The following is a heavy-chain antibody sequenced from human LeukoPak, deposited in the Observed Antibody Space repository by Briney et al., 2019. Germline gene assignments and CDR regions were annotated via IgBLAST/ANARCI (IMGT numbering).Heavy chain of an antibody. CDR1: GHSNSSYY. J-gene: IGHJ4*02. Sequence: SETLSLPCTLPGHSNSSYYWTWRRQPPGKGLEWIGYIYYSRSTNYNPSLKSRVTISVDTSKNQFSLKLSSVTAADTAVYYCARETAAGIGPSLQFDYWGQGTLVTVSS. D-gene: IGHD6-13*01. CDR3: ARETAAGIGPSLQFDY. CDR2: IYYSRST. V-gene: IGHV4-59*01.